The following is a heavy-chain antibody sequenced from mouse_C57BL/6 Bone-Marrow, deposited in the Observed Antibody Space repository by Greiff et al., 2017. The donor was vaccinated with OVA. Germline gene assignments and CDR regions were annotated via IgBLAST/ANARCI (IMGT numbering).Heavy chain of an antibody. CDR2: INPSTGGT. J-gene: IGHJ3*01. CDR3: ARGGTSPFAY. V-gene: IGHV1-42*01. CDR1: GYSFTGYY. D-gene: IGHD4-1*01. Sequence: EVKLMESGPELVKPGASVKISCKASGYSFTGYYMNLVKQSPEKSLEWIGEINPSTGGTTYNQKFKAKATLTVDKSSSTAYMQLKSLTSEDSAVYYCARGGTSPFAYWGQGTLVTVSA.